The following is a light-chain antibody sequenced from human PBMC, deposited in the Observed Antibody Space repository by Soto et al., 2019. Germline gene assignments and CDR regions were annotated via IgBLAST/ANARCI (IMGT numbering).Light chain of an antibody. J-gene: IGKJ1*01. CDR3: QQYNSYSKT. Sequence: DIQMTQSPSTLSASVGDSVTITXXASQSISSWLAWYQQKPGKAPKLMIYDASSLESGVPSRFSGSGSGTEFTLTISSLQPDDFATYDCQQYNSYSKTFGQGTKVDIK. CDR2: DAS. V-gene: IGKV1-5*01. CDR1: QSISSW.